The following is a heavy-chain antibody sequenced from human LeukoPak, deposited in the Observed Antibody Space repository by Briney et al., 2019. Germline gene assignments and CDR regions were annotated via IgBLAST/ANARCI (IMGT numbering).Heavy chain of an antibody. J-gene: IGHJ6*03. Sequence: GSLRLSCAASGFTFSSYSMNWVRQAPGKGLEWVSSIISSSSYIYYADSVRGRFTISRDNSKNTVYLQMNSLRAEDTAVYYCAKVMKGSERLTMVRGVIIKTAGLYYMDVWGKGTTVTVSS. CDR3: AKVMKGSERLTMVRGVIIKTAGLYYMDV. CDR1: GFTFSSYS. V-gene: IGHV3-21*04. D-gene: IGHD3-10*01. CDR2: IISSSSYI.